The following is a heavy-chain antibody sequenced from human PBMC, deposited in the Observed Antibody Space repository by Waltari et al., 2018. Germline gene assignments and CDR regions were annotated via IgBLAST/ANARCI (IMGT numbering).Heavy chain of an antibody. Sequence: EVQVLESGGGLVQPGGSLRPTCTASGFLFNNYAINWVRQAPGKGLEWVAGINGYGDKTYYADSVKGRFTLSRDNSRNTLSLQMNSLRAEDTAVYYCAKAHFYDTSGYIEHWGQGTLVTVSS. CDR1: GFLFNNYA. V-gene: IGHV3-23*01. CDR2: INGYGDKT. D-gene: IGHD3-22*01. J-gene: IGHJ5*02. CDR3: AKAHFYDTSGYIEH.